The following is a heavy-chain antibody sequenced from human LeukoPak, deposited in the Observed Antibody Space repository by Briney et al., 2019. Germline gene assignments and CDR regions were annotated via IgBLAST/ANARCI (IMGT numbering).Heavy chain of an antibody. CDR2: ISGSGGST. CDR1: GFTFSSYA. D-gene: IGHD3-22*01. CDR3: AKDPATYYYDSSGYRYGMDA. J-gene: IGHJ6*02. V-gene: IGHV3-23*01. Sequence: GGSLRLSCAASGFTFSSYAMSWVRQAPGKGLEWVSAISGSGGSTYYADSVKGRFTISRDNSKNTLYLQMNSLRAEDTAVYYCAKDPATYYYDSSGYRYGMDAWGQGTTVTVSS.